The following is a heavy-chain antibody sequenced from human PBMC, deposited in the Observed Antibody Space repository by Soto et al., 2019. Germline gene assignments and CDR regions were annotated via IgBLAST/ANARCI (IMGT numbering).Heavy chain of an antibody. V-gene: IGHV3-66*01. CDR1: GFTVSSNY. CDR3: GRGSKAYSQLLRVDY. CDR2: IYSGGNT. Sequence: ESGGGLVQPGGSLRLSCAASGFTVSSNYMSWVRQAPGKGLEWVSVIYSGGNTYYADSVKDRFSISRDKSKNTLFLQMNSLRAEDTAMYYCGRGSKAYSQLLRVDYWGQGTLVTVSS. D-gene: IGHD2-2*01. J-gene: IGHJ4*02.